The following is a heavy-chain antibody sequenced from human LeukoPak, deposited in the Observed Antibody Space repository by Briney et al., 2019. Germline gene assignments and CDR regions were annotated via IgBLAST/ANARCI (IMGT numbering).Heavy chain of an antibody. CDR2: SSYDGTNK. V-gene: IGHV3-30*04. CDR1: GFNFRDSA. CDR3: AEDYRDYVSPFD. Sequence: GGSLRLSCSASGFNFRDSAMHWLRQPPGKGLEGVAVSSYDGTNKYYAASVIGSFNLSRDHFKNTLFLQMNNLSLEDPAVYYCAEDYRDYVSPFDWGQGALAIVS. J-gene: IGHJ4*02. D-gene: IGHD4-17*01.